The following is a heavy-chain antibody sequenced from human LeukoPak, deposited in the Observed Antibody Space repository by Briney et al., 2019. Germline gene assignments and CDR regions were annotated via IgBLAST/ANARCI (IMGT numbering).Heavy chain of an antibody. CDR2: INHSGST. V-gene: IGHV4-34*01. CDR3: ARLYCGGDCSQGNYFDY. J-gene: IGHJ4*02. CDR1: GGSFSGYY. Sequence: SETLSLTCAVYGGSFSGYYWSWIRQPPGKGLEWIGEINHSGSTNYNPSLKSRVTISVDTSKNQFSLKLGSVTAADTAVYYCARLYCGGDCSQGNYFDYWGQGTLVTVSS. D-gene: IGHD2-21*02.